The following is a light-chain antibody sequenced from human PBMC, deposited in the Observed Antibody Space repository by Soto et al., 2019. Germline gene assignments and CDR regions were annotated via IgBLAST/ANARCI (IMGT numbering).Light chain of an antibody. CDR3: QHYMSYPWT. Sequence: DIQMTQSPSTLSGSVGDRVTITCRASQTISSWLAWYQQKPGKAPKLLIYKASTLKSGVPSRFSGSGSGTEFTLSISSLQADDFASYYCQHYMSYPWTFGRGTKVDI. V-gene: IGKV1-5*03. CDR2: KAS. J-gene: IGKJ1*01. CDR1: QTISSW.